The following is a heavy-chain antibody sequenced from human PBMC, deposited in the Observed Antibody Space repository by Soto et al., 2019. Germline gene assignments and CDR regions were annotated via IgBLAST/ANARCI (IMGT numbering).Heavy chain of an antibody. J-gene: IGHJ3*02. Sequence: ESGGGLVQPGGSLRLSCAASGFTFSSYEMNWVRQAPGKGLEWVSYISSSGSTIYYVDSVKGRFTISRDNAKNSLYLQMNSLRAEDTAVYYCARDPVGVTKPDAFDIWGQGTMVTVSS. CDR1: GFTFSSYE. CDR2: ISSSGSTI. V-gene: IGHV3-48*03. D-gene: IGHD1-26*01. CDR3: ARDPVGVTKPDAFDI.